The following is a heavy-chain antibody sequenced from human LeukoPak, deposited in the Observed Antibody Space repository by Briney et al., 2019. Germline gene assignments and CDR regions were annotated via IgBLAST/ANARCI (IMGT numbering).Heavy chain of an antibody. V-gene: IGHV1-46*01. J-gene: IGHJ3*02. Sequence: ASLKVSCKASGYTFTSYYMHWVRQAPGQGLEWMGIINPSGGSTSYAQKFQGRVTITADESTSTAYMELSSLRSEDTAVYYCARARGATTDAFDIWGQGTMVTVSS. CDR2: INPSGGST. D-gene: IGHD5-12*01. CDR3: ARARGATTDAFDI. CDR1: GYTFTSYY.